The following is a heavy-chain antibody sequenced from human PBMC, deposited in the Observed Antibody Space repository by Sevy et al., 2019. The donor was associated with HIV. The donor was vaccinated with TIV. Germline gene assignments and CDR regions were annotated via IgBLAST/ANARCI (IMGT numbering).Heavy chain of an antibody. CDR3: ARESRGSLEGFDI. CDR1: GFTFSTYW. D-gene: IGHD1-26*01. CDR2: INSDGNYR. J-gene: IGHJ3*02. V-gene: IGHV3-74*01. Sequence: GGSLRLSCAASGFTFSTYWMHWVRQAPGKGLVWVSRINSDGNYRSYVESVEGRFTISRDNAQNTLFLQMSSLRVEDTAEYYCARESRGSLEGFDIWGQGTMVTVSS.